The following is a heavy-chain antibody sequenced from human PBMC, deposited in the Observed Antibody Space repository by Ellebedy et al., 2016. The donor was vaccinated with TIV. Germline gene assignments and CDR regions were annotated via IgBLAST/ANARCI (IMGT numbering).Heavy chain of an antibody. CDR3: VRDPGPSGWYRGEGFDI. V-gene: IGHV1-18*01. CDR1: GYTFTNYG. Sequence: AASVKVSCKASGYTFTNYGISWVRQAPGQGLEWMGWISPSIGNTNFAQKLQGRLTMTTDTPTSTAYMDLRSLRSDDTAVYYCVRDPGPSGWYRGEGFDIWGQGTMVTVSS. D-gene: IGHD6-19*01. J-gene: IGHJ3*02. CDR2: ISPSIGNT.